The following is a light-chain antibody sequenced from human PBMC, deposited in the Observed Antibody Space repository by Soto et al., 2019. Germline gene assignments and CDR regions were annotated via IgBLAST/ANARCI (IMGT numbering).Light chain of an antibody. Sequence: DIQMTQFRSTLSASIGDRVTITCRASQTINNSLAWYQQKPGKAPKLLIYKASNLETGVPSRFSGSGSGTEFALTISSLQPDDFATYYCQQYIRYSPYTFGQGTRLEIK. CDR2: KAS. J-gene: IGKJ2*01. CDR3: QQYIRYSPYT. V-gene: IGKV1-5*03. CDR1: QTINNS.